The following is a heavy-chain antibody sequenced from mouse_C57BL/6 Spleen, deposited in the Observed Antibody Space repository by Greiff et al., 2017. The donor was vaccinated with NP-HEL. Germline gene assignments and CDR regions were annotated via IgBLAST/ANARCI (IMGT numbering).Heavy chain of an antibody. CDR1: GYTFTSYG. CDR2: IYPRSGNT. V-gene: IGHV1-81*01. D-gene: IGHD1-1*01. Sequence: QVQLQQSGAELARPGASVKLSCKASGYTFTSYGISWVKQRTGQGLEWIGEIYPRSGNTYYNEKFKGKATLTADTSSSTAYMELRSLTSEDSAVYFCARRGDMVTTVVATNFDYWGQGTTLTVSS. J-gene: IGHJ2*01. CDR3: ARRGDMVTTVVATNFDY.